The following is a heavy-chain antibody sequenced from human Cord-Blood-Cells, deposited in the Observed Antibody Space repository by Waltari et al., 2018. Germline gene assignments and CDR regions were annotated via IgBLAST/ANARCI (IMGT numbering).Heavy chain of an antibody. V-gene: IGHV3-33*01. Sequence: QVQLVESGGGVVQPGRSLRLSCAASGFTFSSYGMHWVRQAPGKGLEWVAVIWYDGSNKYYADSVKGRFTISRDNSKDTLYLQMNSRRAEDTAVYYCARELTGDDAFDVWGQGIRVTVSS. CDR1: GFTFSSYG. D-gene: IGHD7-27*01. J-gene: IGHJ3*01. CDR2: IWYDGSNK. CDR3: ARELTGDDAFDV.